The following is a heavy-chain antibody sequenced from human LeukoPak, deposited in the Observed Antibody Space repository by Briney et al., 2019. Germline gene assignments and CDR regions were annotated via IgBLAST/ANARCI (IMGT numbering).Heavy chain of an antibody. Sequence: GGSLRLSCEASGFTFSTYEMSWVRQAPGKGLEWVSFIYSDNTHYSDSVKGRFTISRDNAKNSLYLQMNSLRAEDTAVYYCARESEFFTMNPYMDVWGKGTTVTVSS. D-gene: IGHD3-22*01. J-gene: IGHJ6*03. CDR2: IYSDNT. CDR3: ARESEFFTMNPYMDV. V-gene: IGHV3-69-1*01. CDR1: GFTFSTYE.